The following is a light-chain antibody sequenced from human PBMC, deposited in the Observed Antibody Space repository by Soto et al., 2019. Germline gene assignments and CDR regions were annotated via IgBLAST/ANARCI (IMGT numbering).Light chain of an antibody. J-gene: IGLJ1*01. CDR1: SSDVGGYDY. CDR2: EVS. Sequence: QSALTQPPSASGSPGHSVTISCAGTSSDVGGYDYVSWYQQHPGKAPKLIIYEVSKRPSGVPDRFSGSKSGNTAPLTVSGLQAEDGADYYCSSYAGSDNYVFGTGTKVTVL. V-gene: IGLV2-8*01. CDR3: SSYAGSDNYV.